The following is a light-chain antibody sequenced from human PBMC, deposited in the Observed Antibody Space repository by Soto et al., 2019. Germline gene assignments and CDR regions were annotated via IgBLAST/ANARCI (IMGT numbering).Light chain of an antibody. J-gene: IGKJ1*01. V-gene: IGKV3-20*01. Sequence: EIVLTQSPGTLSLSPGERATLSCRASQSISSNYLTWYQQKPGQAPRLLIYGASSRATGIPDRFSSSGSGTHFTLTISRLEPEDSAIYYCQQYGSWTFGQGTKVEIK. CDR1: QSISSNY. CDR2: GAS. CDR3: QQYGSWT.